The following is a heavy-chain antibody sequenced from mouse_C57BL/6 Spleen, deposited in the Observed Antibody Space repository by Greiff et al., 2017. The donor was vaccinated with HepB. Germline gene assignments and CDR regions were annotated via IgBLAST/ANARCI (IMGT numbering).Heavy chain of an antibody. Sequence: EVQLQESGPGLVKPSQSLSLTCSVTGYSITSGYYWNWIRQFPGNKLEWMGYISYDGSNNYNPSLKNRISITRDTSKNQFFLKLKSVTTEDTATYYCAREGTGYAMDYWGQGTSVTVSS. CDR2: ISYDGSN. V-gene: IGHV3-6*01. CDR1: GYSITSGYY. CDR3: AREGTGYAMDY. D-gene: IGHD4-1*01. J-gene: IGHJ4*01.